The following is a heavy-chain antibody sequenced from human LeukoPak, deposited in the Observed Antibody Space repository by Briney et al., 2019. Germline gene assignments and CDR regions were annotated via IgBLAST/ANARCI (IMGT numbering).Heavy chain of an antibody. J-gene: IGHJ4*02. CDR2: INPNSGGT. CDR3: ARGYYDIGFDY. CDR1: GYTFTGYY. Sequence: ASVEVSCKASGYTFTGYYMHWVRQAPGQGLEWMGWINPNSGGTNYAQKLQGRVTMTRDTSINTAYMELSRLRSDDTAVYYCARGYYDIGFDYWGQGTLVTVSS. D-gene: IGHD3-22*01. V-gene: IGHV1-2*02.